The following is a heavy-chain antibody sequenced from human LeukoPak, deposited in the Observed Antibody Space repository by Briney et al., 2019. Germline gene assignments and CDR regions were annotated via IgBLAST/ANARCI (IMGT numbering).Heavy chain of an antibody. V-gene: IGHV4-4*09. CDR1: GGCISGYY. CDR3: ARPGYSSPGFDI. J-gene: IGHJ3*02. Sequence: PSETLSLTCTVSGGCISGYYWSWIRQPPGKGLEWIGYIYNSGSTNYNPSLKSRVTISVDTSKKQFSLKLTSVTAADTAVYYCARPGYSSPGFDIWGQGTMVTVSS. D-gene: IGHD6-19*01. CDR2: IYNSGST.